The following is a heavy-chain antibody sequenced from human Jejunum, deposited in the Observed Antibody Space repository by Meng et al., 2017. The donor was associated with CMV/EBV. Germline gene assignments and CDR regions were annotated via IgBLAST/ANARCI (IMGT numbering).Heavy chain of an antibody. J-gene: IGHJ4*02. V-gene: IGHV3-73*01. CDR3: SNSGLGY. CDR1: GFPFRASA. Sequence: LSCAPSGFPFRASALPWVRQASGNGLEWIGRLRSNALGYATESAASVKGRSTISRDDSKSTTYLQMNSLKTEDTAVYFCSNSGLGYWGQGSLVTVSS. CDR2: LRSNALGYAT. D-gene: IGHD6-19*01.